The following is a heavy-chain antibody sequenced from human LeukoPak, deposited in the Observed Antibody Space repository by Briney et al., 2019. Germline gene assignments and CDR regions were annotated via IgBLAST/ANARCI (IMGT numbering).Heavy chain of an antibody. V-gene: IGHV3-23*01. J-gene: IGHJ4*02. D-gene: IGHD6-6*01. CDR1: GFTFSSYA. CDR2: ISGSGGST. CDR3: AKDKIAARFYFDY. Sequence: SGGSLRLSCAASGFTFSSYAMSWVRQAPGKGLEWVSAISGSGGSTYYADSVKGRFTISRDNSKNTLYLQMNSLRAEDTAVYYCAKDKIAARFYFDYWGQGTLVTVSS.